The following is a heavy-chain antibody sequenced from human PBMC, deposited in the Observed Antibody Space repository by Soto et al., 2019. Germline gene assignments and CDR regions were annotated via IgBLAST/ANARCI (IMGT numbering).Heavy chain of an antibody. V-gene: IGHV3-21*01. J-gene: IGHJ5*02. CDR3: ASWASIAAAGFDP. D-gene: IGHD6-13*01. Sequence: GGSLRLSCAASGFTFSSYSMNWVRQAPGKGLEWVSSISSSSSYIYYADSVKGRFTISRDNAKNSLYLQMNSLRAEDTAVYYCASWASIAAAGFDPWGQGTLVTVSS. CDR2: ISSSSSYI. CDR1: GFTFSSYS.